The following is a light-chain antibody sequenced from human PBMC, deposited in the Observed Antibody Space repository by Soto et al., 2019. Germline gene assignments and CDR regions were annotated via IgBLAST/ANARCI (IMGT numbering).Light chain of an antibody. CDR1: QSLSNN. V-gene: IGKV3-15*01. CDR2: GAS. CDR3: QQYNNFLFT. J-gene: IGKJ3*01. Sequence: EIVMTQSPAALSVSPGERATLSCRASQSLSNNLAWYQHKPGQAPRLLIYGASTRATGVPARFSGSGSGTEFTLTISSLQSEDFAVYSCQQYNNFLFTFGPGTKVDL.